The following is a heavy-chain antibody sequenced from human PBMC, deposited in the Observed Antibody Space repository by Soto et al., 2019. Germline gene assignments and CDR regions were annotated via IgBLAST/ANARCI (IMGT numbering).Heavy chain of an antibody. J-gene: IGHJ2*01. CDR1: GDSVSSNSAA. CDR3: ARFTWRTSTRITGYFDL. Sequence: PSQTLSLTCAISGDSVSSNSAAWNWIRQSPSRGLEWLGRTYYRSKWYNDYAVSVKSRITINPDTSKNQFSLKLSSVTAVDTAVYYCARFTWRTSTRITGYFDLWGRGTLVTVSS. V-gene: IGHV6-1*01. CDR2: TYYRSKWYN. D-gene: IGHD3-10*01.